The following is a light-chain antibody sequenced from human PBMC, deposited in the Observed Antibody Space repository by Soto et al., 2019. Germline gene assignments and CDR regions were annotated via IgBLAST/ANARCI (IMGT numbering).Light chain of an antibody. V-gene: IGKV1-33*01. J-gene: IGKJ4*01. CDR2: DAS. Sequence: DIQMTQSPSSLSASVGDRVTIACQASQDISKYLNWYQFRPGQAPTLLIYDASNLETGVPSRFRGSGYGTHFALSIISVQHEDVATYYWQQYGNRLAVTVGGGTKVQIK. CDR3: QQYGNRLAVT. CDR1: QDISKY.